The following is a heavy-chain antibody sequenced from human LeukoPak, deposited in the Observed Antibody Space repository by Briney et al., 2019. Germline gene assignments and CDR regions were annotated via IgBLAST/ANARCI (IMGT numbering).Heavy chain of an antibody. CDR1: GYTFTSYD. D-gene: IGHD5-12*01. V-gene: IGHV1-8*01. Sequence: ASVKVSCNASGYTFTSYDINWVRQSTGHRLEWMGWINPNSGNTGYAQKFQGRVTMTRNTSISTAYMELSSLRSEDTAVYYCARGWSTTGVATIYYYYYGMDVWGQGTTVTVSS. CDR3: ARGWSTTGVATIYYYYYGMDV. J-gene: IGHJ6*02. CDR2: INPNSGNT.